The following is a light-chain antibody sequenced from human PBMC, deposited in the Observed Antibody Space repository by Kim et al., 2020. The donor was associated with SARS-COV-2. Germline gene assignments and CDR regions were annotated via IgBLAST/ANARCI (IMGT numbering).Light chain of an antibody. Sequence: EIVLTQSPGTLSLSPGERATLSCRASQTVTSNYLAWYQQKPGQAPRLLIYGASSRATGIPDRFSGSGSGTDFTLTISRLEPEDFAVYYCQQYGSSPATFGQETKGDIK. CDR3: QQYGSSPAT. V-gene: IGKV3-20*01. CDR2: GAS. CDR1: QTVTSNY. J-gene: IGKJ1*01.